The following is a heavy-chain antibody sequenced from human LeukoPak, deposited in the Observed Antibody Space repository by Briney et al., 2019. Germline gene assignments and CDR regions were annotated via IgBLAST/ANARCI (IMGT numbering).Heavy chain of an antibody. CDR3: ARRSYRGVITVYYYYYMDV. CDR2: IKQDGSEQ. Sequence: GGSLRLSCAASGITLSDFWFSWVRQAPGKGLEWVANIKQDGSEQYYVDSVKGRFTISRDNAKNSVYLQMNRLRVEDTAVYYCARRSYRGVITVYYYYYMDVWGKGTPVTVSS. D-gene: IGHD3-16*02. J-gene: IGHJ6*03. CDR1: GITLSDFW. V-gene: IGHV3-7*01.